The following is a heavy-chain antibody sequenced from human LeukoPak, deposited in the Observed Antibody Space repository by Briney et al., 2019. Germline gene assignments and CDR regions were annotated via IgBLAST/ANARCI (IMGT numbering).Heavy chain of an antibody. D-gene: IGHD3-22*01. CDR1: GFTFSSYG. CDR3: AKASTKYYYDSSGYYYVPYYMDV. V-gene: IGHV3-30*02. Sequence: PGGSLRLSCAASGFTFSSYGMHWVRQAPGKGLEWVAFIRYDGSNKYYADSVKGRFTISRDNSKNTLYLQMNSLRAEDTAVYYCAKASTKYYYDSSGYYYVPYYMDVWGKGTTVTISS. CDR2: IRYDGSNK. J-gene: IGHJ6*03.